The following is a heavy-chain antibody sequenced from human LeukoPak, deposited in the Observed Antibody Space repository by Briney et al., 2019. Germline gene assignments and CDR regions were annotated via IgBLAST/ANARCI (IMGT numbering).Heavy chain of an antibody. Sequence: GSLRLSCAASGFTFSTFAMIWVRQSPGKGLEWVSSIFPSGGEIHYADSVRGRFTISRDNSKSTLSLQMNSLRVEDTAIYYCATYRQVLLPFESWGQGTLVTVSS. CDR3: ATYRQVLLPFES. CDR1: GFTFSTFA. CDR2: IFPSGGEI. J-gene: IGHJ4*02. V-gene: IGHV3-23*01. D-gene: IGHD2-8*02.